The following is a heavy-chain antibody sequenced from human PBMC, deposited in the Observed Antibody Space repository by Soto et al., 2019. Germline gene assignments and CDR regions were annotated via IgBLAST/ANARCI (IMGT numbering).Heavy chain of an antibody. V-gene: IGHV3-33*01. Sequence: QVQLVESGGGVVQPGRSLRLSCAASGFTFSSYGMHWVRQAPGKGLEWVAVIWYDGSNKYYADSVKGRFTISRDTSKNTLYLQMNILRAEDTAVYYCTRDAATVNRYFQHWGKGTLVTVSS. CDR3: TRDAATVNRYFQH. D-gene: IGHD4-17*01. J-gene: IGHJ1*01. CDR2: IWYDGSNK. CDR1: GFTFSSYG.